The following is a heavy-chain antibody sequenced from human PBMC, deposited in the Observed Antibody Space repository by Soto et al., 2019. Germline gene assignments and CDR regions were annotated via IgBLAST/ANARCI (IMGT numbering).Heavy chain of an antibody. CDR1: GGSISSGGYY. CDR3: ASGRDTAVVPAPYYYYGMDV. CDR2: SYYRGGT. V-gene: IGHV4-31*01. J-gene: IGHJ6*02. Sequence: QVQLQESGPGLVKPSQTLSLTCTVSGGSISSGGYYWSWIRQHPGKGLEWMGYSYYRGGTYYNPPLESVVTISVDTSKNQHSLNLSSVTASDTAVYYCASGRDTAVVPAPYYYYGMDVWGHGTTVTVSS. D-gene: IGHD5-18*01.